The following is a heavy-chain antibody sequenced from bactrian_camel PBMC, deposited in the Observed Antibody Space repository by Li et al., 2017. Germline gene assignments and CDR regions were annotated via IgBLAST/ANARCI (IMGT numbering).Heavy chain of an antibody. CDR1: GSTSVNDY. D-gene: IGHD4*01. J-gene: IGHJ6*01. CDR2: IYTFSGST. CDR3: AAGPIPTTLTS. V-gene: IGHV3-2*01. Sequence: HVQLVESGGGLVQPGGSLRLSCAPSGSTSVNDYWHWIRQAPGKGLEWVASIYTFSGSTYYADSVKGRFTISEDNAKTTLTLQMNSLKSEDTAVYYCAAGPIPTTLTSWGQGTQVTVS.